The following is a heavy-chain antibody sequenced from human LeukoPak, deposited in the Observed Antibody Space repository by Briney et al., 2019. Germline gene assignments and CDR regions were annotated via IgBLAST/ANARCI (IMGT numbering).Heavy chain of an antibody. V-gene: IGHV4-59*01. J-gene: IGHJ5*02. CDR3: ARGGYYGSGNDFRFDP. CDR1: GGSISSYY. Sequence: SETLSLTCTVSGGSISSYYWSWIRQPPGKGLEWIGYIYYSGSTNYNPSLKSRVTISVDTSKNQFSLKLTPVTAADTAVYFCARGGYYGSGNDFRFDPWGQGTLVTVSS. CDR2: IYYSGST. D-gene: IGHD3-10*01.